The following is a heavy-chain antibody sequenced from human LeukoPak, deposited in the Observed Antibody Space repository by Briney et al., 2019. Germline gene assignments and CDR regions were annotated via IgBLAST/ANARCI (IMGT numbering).Heavy chain of an antibody. CDR3: ARTGVRGVPRNYYYYYMDV. Sequence: PSQTLSLTCTVSGGSISSGSYYWSWIRQPAGKGLEWIGRIYHSGSTYYNPSLKSRVTISVGTSKNQFSLKLSSVTAADTAVYYCARTGVRGVPRNYYYYYMDVWGKGTTVTVSS. D-gene: IGHD3-10*01. V-gene: IGHV4-61*02. CDR2: IYHSGST. CDR1: GGSISSGSYY. J-gene: IGHJ6*03.